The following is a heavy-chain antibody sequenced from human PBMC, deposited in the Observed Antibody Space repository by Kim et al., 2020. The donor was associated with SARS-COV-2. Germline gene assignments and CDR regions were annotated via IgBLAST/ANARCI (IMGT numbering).Heavy chain of an antibody. CDR3: VRGFLAPAGTDY. CDR2: MDPDGTTI. CDR1: GFTFSSYC. V-gene: IGHV3-74*01. D-gene: IGHD6-13*01. Sequence: GGSLRLSCAASGFTFSSYCFHWVRQAPEKGLVWVSRMDPDGTTINYADSVKGRFTISRDNAKNTLYLKMNSLRADDTAVYYCVRGFLAPAGTDYWGQGTRVTVST. J-gene: IGHJ4*02.